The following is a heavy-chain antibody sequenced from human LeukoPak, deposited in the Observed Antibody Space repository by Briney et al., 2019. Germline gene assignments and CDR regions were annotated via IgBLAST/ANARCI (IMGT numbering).Heavy chain of an antibody. D-gene: IGHD3-22*01. CDR2: IYYSGST. CDR3: ARVYYDTSGYNFDY. J-gene: IGHJ4*02. CDR1: GGSISSGGYY. V-gene: IGHV4-61*08. Sequence: SETLSLTCTVSGGSISSGGYYWSWIRQHPGKGLEWIGYIYYSGSTNYNPSLKSRVTMSLDTSKNQFSLKLSSVTAADTAVYYCARVYYDTSGYNFDYWGQGILVTVSS.